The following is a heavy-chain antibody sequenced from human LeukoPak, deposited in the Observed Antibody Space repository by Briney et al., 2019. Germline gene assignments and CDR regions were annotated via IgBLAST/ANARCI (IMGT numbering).Heavy chain of an antibody. D-gene: IGHD3-22*01. J-gene: IGHJ6*02. CDR3: ARGERAYYYDSSGYYHCYYYCGMDV. CDR1: AYTFTSYY. CDR2: INPSGGST. V-gene: IGHV1-46*01. Sequence: GASVKVSCKASAYTFTSYYMHWVRQAPGQGLEWMGIINPSGGSTSYAQKFQGRVTMTRDTSTSTVYVELSSLRSEDTAVYYCARGERAYYYDSSGYYHCYYYCGMDVRGQGTTVTVSS.